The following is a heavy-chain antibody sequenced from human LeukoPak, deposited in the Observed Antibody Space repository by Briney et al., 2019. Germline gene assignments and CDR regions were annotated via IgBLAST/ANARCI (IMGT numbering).Heavy chain of an antibody. Sequence: QPGGSLRLSCAASGFPVNKYEMHWVRQAPGKGLEWVSYIDAGATSTNYADSVWGRFTLSRDNAQNSVHLQMDSLRDEDTAVYYCVRGRLLRSTKYFDYWGQGALVIVSS. CDR2: IDAGATST. J-gene: IGHJ4*02. CDR3: VRGRLLRSTKYFDY. D-gene: IGHD2-21*02. CDR1: GFPVNKYE. V-gene: IGHV3-48*03.